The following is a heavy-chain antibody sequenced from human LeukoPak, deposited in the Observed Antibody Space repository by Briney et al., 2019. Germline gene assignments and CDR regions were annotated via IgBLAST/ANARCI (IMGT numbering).Heavy chain of an antibody. J-gene: IGHJ4*02. D-gene: IGHD6-19*01. Sequence: PGGSLRLSCAASGFTFSSYAMSWVRQAPGKGLEWVSSISSSSSYIYYADSVKGRFTISRDNAKNSLYLQMNSLRAEDTAVYYCAKERSWQWLADYWGQGTLVTVSS. CDR1: GFTFSSYA. CDR2: ISSSSSYI. V-gene: IGHV3-21*04. CDR3: AKERSWQWLADY.